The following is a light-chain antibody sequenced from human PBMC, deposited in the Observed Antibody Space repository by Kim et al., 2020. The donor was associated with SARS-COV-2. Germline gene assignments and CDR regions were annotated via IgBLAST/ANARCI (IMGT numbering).Light chain of an antibody. Sequence: EIVLTQSPGTLSLSPGERATLSCRASQSVSSSYLAWYQQKPGQAPRLLIYGASSRATGIPDRFSGSGSGTDFTLTISRLEPEDFAVYYCQQYCSSPMYTFGQGNKLEI. J-gene: IGKJ2*01. CDR2: GAS. CDR1: QSVSSSY. CDR3: QQYCSSPMYT. V-gene: IGKV3-20*01.